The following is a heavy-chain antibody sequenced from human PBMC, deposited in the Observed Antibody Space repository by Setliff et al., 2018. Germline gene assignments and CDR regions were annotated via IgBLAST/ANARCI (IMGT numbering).Heavy chain of an antibody. J-gene: IGHJ6*02. V-gene: IGHV1-18*04. CDR1: RYTFSSYY. Sequence: GASVKVSCKSSRYTFSSYYIHWMRQAPGQGLEWMGWISGHNDKTIIEPKFQDRVVMTTDTDTGTAYMELRSLRFDDSAIYYCAKEPAVSLTEAVRRSYYDYALDVWGQGTTVTVSS. CDR3: AKEPAVSLTEAVRRSYYDYALDV. D-gene: IGHD3-10*01. CDR2: ISGHNDKT.